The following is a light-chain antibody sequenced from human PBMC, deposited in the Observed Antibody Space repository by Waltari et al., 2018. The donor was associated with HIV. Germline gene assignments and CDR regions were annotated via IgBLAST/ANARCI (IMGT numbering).Light chain of an antibody. Sequence: GQRVTISCSGSSSKIGSNYVHWYQQLPGTAPKLLIYRNNQRASGVPDRFSGSKSGTSASLAISGLRSEDEADYYCATWADRPSGPVVFGGGTKVTVL. V-gene: IGLV1-47*01. CDR1: SSKIGSNY. CDR2: RNN. J-gene: IGLJ2*01. CDR3: ATWADRPSGPVV.